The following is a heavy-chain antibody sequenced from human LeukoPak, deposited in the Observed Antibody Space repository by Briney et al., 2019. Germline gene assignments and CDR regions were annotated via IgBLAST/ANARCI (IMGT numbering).Heavy chain of an antibody. J-gene: IGHJ3*01. CDR3: ARGLPGRDAFDV. V-gene: IGHV4-59*13. D-gene: IGHD3-16*01. Sequence: SETLSLTCTVSGGSISSFYWNWIRQPPGKGLEWVGYVFYSGNTNYNPSLGSRVTISEDTSKNQFSLNLNSLTAADTAVYCCARGLPGRDAFDVWGQGTVVTVSS. CDR2: VFYSGNT. CDR1: GGSISSFY.